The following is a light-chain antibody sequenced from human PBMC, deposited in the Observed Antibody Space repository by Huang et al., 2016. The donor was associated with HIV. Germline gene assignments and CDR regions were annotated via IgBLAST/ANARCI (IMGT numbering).Light chain of an antibody. Sequence: EVVLTQSPGTLSVSPGERATLSCRASQSVSSNLAWYQFKPGQAPRLLIFSVSTRAIDIPARFSGTGSGTEFTLTISSLQSEDFAVYYCQQYDNWPPLTFGGGTRVEIK. J-gene: IGKJ4*01. CDR2: SVS. CDR3: QQYDNWPPLT. V-gene: IGKV3-15*01. CDR1: QSVSSN.